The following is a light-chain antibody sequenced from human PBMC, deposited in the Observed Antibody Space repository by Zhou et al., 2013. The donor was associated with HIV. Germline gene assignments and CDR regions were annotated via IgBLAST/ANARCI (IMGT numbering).Light chain of an antibody. CDR2: DAS. CDR3: QQYGSSPIT. Sequence: EIVLTQSPGTLSLSPGERATLSCRASQSVTSNYLAWYQQKPGQAPRLLIYDASNRATGIPDRFSGSGSGTDFTLTISSLEPEDFAVYSCQQYGSSPITFGQGTRLEI. V-gene: IGKV3-20*01. CDR1: QSVTSNY. J-gene: IGKJ5*01.